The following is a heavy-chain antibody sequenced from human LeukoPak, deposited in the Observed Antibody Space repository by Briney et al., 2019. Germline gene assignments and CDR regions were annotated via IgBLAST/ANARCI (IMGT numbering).Heavy chain of an antibody. V-gene: IGHV3-30*03. D-gene: IGHD4-23*01. Sequence: GGSLRLSCAASGFTFSSYGMHWVRQAPGKGLEWVAVISYDGSNKYYADSVKGRFTISRDNSKNTLYLQMNSLRAEDTAVYYCARDYGGSSPFDYWGQGTLVTVSS. J-gene: IGHJ4*02. CDR1: GFTFSSYG. CDR3: ARDYGGSSPFDY. CDR2: ISYDGSNK.